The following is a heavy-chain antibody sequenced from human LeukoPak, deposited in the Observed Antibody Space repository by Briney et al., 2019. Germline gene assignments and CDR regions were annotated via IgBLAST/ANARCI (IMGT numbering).Heavy chain of an antibody. J-gene: IGHJ4*02. V-gene: IGHV3-53*05. Sequence: GGSLRLSCAASGFTVSSNYMSWVRQAPGKGLEWVSVIYSGGSTYYADSVKGRFTISRDNSKNTLYLQMNSLRAEDTAVYYCAREETKAIFGVVISYYFDYWGQGTLVTVSS. CDR2: IYSGGST. CDR1: GFTVSSNY. CDR3: AREETKAIFGVVISYYFDY. D-gene: IGHD3-3*01.